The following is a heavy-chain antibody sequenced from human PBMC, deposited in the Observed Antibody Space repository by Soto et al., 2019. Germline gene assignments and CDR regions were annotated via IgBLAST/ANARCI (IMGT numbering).Heavy chain of an antibody. Sequence: QVRLEESGGGVVQPGRSLRLSCASSGFTFGVYNMQCVRQAPGKGLECVSVISYDGGNEYYADSVKGRFTISRDNSENKLYLQMNSLRPEDSGIYYCAAGHRGLTGLPAVITAPGSFDPWGQGAQVSVSS. CDR1: GFTFGVYN. J-gene: IGHJ5*01. V-gene: IGHV3-30*03. D-gene: IGHD3-22*01. CDR2: ISYDGGNE. CDR3: AAGHRGLTGLPAVITAPGSFDP.